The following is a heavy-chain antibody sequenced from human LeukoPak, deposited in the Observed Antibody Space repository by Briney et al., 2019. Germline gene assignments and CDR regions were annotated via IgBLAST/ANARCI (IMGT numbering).Heavy chain of an antibody. J-gene: IGHJ4*02. V-gene: IGHV3-23*01. CDR1: GFSFSSSA. D-gene: IGHD5-18*01. Sequence: PGGSLRLSGAGSGFSFSSSAMSWVRQTPGKGLEWVSSITGNGATTYYSDSVKGRFTISRDNSRNTLSLQMSSLRVEDTAVYYCAKERRRVDTEMVRSYYFENWGQGTLVTVSS. CDR2: ITGNGATT. CDR3: AKERRRVDTEMVRSYYFEN.